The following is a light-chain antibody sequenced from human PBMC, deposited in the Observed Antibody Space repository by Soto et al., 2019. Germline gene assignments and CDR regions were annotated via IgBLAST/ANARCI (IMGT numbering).Light chain of an antibody. CDR2: AAS. V-gene: IGKV1-12*01. Sequence: IQITLSPSSRSAPVGDRVAITFWSSQNISTWLAWYQQKPGKAPKALIYAASNLQSGVPSRFSGGGSGTEFTLTISSLQPEDFASYFCQQADRFPLTFGQGTRLEIK. CDR3: QQADRFPLT. CDR1: QNISTW. J-gene: IGKJ5*01.